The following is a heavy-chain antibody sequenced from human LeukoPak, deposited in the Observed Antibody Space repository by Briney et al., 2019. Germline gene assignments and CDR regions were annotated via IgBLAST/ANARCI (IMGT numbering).Heavy chain of an antibody. J-gene: IGHJ2*01. CDR1: GFTFSSYG. CDR3: ARAGYSSTWYSRYFDL. Sequence: GGSLRLSCAASGFTFSSYGMHWVRQATGKGLEWVSGIGTAGDIYYPGSVKGRFTISRENAKNSLYLQVNSLRAGDTAVYYCARAGYSSTWYSRYFDLWGRGTLVTVSS. CDR2: IGTAGDI. V-gene: IGHV3-13*01. D-gene: IGHD6-13*01.